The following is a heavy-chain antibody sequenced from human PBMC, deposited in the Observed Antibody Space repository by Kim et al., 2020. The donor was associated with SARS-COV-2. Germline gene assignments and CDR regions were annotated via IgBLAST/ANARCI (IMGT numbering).Heavy chain of an antibody. J-gene: IGHJ3*02. D-gene: IGHD3-22*01. V-gene: IGHV1-69*13. CDR3: ARPRAYYYDSSHHEGDAFDI. CDR2: IIPIFGTA. Sequence: SVKVSCKASGGTFSSYAISWVRQAPGQGLEWMGGIIPIFGTANYAQKFQGRVTITADESTSTAYMELSSLRSEDTAVYYCARPRAYYYDSSHHEGDAFDIWGQGTMVTVSS. CDR1: GGTFSSYA.